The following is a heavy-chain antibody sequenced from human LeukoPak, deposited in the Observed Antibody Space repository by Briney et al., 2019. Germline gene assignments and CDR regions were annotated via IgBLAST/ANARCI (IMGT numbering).Heavy chain of an antibody. J-gene: IGHJ4*02. CDR2: IYTSGST. CDR3: ARDEPSPHYYGSGSAFDY. D-gene: IGHD3-10*01. CDR1: GGSISSGSYY. V-gene: IGHV4-61*02. Sequence: SETLSLTCTVSGGSISSGSYYWSWIRQPAGKGLEWIGRIYTSGSTNYNPSLKSRVTISVDTSKNQFSLKLSSVTAADTAVYYCARDEPSPHYYGSGSAFDYWGQGTLVTVSS.